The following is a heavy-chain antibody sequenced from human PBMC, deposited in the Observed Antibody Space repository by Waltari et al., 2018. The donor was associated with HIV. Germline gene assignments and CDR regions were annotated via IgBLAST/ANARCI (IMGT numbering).Heavy chain of an antibody. CDR3: ARGGSGSYGVGSS. Sequence: QVQLQESGPGLVKPSQTLSLTCTVSGGSISSGSYYWSWIRQPAGTGLAWIGLIDTSGTTNYNPSLKSRVTISVDTSKNQFSLQLSAVTAADTAVYYWARGGSGSYGVGSSWGQGTLVTVSS. V-gene: IGHV4-61*02. J-gene: IGHJ4*02. D-gene: IGHD1-26*01. CDR2: IDTSGTT. CDR1: GGSISSGSYY.